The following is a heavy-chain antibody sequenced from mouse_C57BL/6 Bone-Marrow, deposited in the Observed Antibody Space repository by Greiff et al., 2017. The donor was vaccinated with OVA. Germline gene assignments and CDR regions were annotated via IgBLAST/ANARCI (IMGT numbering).Heavy chain of an antibody. Sequence: VKLVESGAELARPGASVKLSCKASGYTFTSYGISWVKQRTGQGLEWIGEIYPRSGNTYYNEKFKGKATLTADKSSSTAYMELRSLTSEDSAVYFCARAGYYDYDGAGGQGTSVTVSS. D-gene: IGHD2-4*01. CDR1: GYTFTSYG. CDR2: IYPRSGNT. V-gene: IGHV1-81*01. J-gene: IGHJ4*01. CDR3: ARAGYYDYDGA.